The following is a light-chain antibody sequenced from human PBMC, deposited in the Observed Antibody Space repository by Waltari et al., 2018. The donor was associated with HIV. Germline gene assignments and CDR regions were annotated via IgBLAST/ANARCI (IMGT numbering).Light chain of an antibody. CDR2: KAS. Sequence: DIQLTQAPSTLSASVGDRVTITCRASQSISTSFAWYQLQPGKAPKLLIYKASSLNSGVPSRFSGRGSGTDFTLTISSLQSDDFATYYCQQYNGYSTFGQGTKVEI. J-gene: IGKJ1*01. CDR1: QSISTS. V-gene: IGKV1-5*03. CDR3: QQYNGYST.